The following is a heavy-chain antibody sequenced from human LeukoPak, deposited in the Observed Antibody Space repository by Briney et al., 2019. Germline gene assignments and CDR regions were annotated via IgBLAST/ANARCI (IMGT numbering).Heavy chain of an antibody. CDR1: GFTFRTYT. J-gene: IGHJ5*02. CDR2: ISYDGYYK. D-gene: IGHD4-23*01. V-gene: IGHV3-30-3*01. CDR3: ASAGAVTDSFVH. Sequence: PGGSLRLSCAASGFTFRTYTMHWVRQAPGKVLEWVASISYDGYYKYYAESVKGPFIISRDNSKNTLYLQINSLRADDTAVYYCASAGAVTDSFVHWGEGTLVIVSS.